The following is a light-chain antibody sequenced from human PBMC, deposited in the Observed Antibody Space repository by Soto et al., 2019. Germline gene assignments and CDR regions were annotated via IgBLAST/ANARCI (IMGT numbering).Light chain of an antibody. V-gene: IGKV1-39*01. CDR1: QSISSY. CDR3: QQSYSTPQGFT. Sequence: DIQMTQPPSSLSASVGDRVTISCRASQSISSYLNWYQQKPGKAPKLLIYAASSVQSGVPSRFSGSGSGTDFTLTISSLQPEDFATYYCQQSYSTPQGFTFGPGTSGYQ. CDR2: AAS. J-gene: IGKJ3*01.